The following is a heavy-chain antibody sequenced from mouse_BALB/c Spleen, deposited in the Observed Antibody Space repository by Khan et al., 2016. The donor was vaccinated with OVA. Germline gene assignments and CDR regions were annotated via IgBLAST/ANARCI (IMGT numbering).Heavy chain of an antibody. Sequence: IQLVQSGPELKKPGETVKISCKASGHTFTNFGMNWVKQAPGKGLKWMGWINTYTGEPTYADDFNGRFAFSLEASASTAYLQINNLTNEDTATYFCARPPYCSYAMDNWGQGTSVTVSS. D-gene: IGHD2-10*01. CDR1: GHTFTNFG. V-gene: IGHV9-3-1*01. CDR3: ARPPYCSYAMDN. CDR2: INTYTGEP. J-gene: IGHJ4*01.